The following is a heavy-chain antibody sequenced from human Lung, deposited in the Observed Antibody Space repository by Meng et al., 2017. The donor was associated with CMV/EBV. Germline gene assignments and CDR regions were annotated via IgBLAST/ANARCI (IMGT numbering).Heavy chain of an antibody. CDR2: INGGNGKT. D-gene: IGHD2-2*01. V-gene: IGHV1-3*01. J-gene: IGHJ4*02. CDR3: ARDVVVPAALTVRIDY. Sequence: QVELGRYALEVKKPGASVKVSFRDSGSTFTSYAIHWVRQASGQRLEWMGWINGGNGKTKYSQKFQGRVTITRDTSASTAYMELSSLRSEDTAVYYCARDVVVPAALTVRIDYWGQGTLVTVSS. CDR1: GSTFTSYA.